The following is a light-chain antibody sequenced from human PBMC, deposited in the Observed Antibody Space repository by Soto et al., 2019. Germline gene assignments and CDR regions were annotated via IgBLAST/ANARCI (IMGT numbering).Light chain of an antibody. CDR3: CSYAGNRRV. CDR1: YNL. CDR2: EVN. V-gene: IGLV2-23*02. Sequence: QSVLTQPASVSGSPGQSITISCTGTYNLVSWYQQHPGKAPKLMIFEVNKRPSGVSYRFSGSKSGNTASLTISALQAEDEAYYFCCSYAGNRRVFGGGTKLTVL. J-gene: IGLJ3*02.